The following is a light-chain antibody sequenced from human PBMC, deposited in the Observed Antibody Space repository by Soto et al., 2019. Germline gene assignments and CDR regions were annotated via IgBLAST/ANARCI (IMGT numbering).Light chain of an antibody. Sequence: EIVLTQSPATLSVSPGERATLSCRASQSVNSNLAWYQQKPGQAPRLLIYGASTRATGIPARFSGSGSGTEFTLTISSLQSEDFAVYFCQQYINWPLTFGGGTKVEMK. CDR3: QQYINWPLT. J-gene: IGKJ4*01. V-gene: IGKV3-15*01. CDR1: QSVNSN. CDR2: GAS.